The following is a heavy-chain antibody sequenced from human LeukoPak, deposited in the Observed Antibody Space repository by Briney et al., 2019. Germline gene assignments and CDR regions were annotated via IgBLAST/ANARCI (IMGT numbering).Heavy chain of an antibody. CDR3: ASLFTNYYVSSGYPLDY. CDR1: GYTFTSYD. D-gene: IGHD3-22*01. V-gene: IGHV1-8*01. CDR2: MNPNSGNT. J-gene: IGHJ4*02. Sequence: ASVKVSCKASGYTFTSYDINWVRQATGQGLEWMGWMNPNSGNTGYAQKFQGRVTMTRNTSISTAYMELSSLRSEDTAVYYCASLFTNYYVSSGYPLDYWGQGTLVTVSS.